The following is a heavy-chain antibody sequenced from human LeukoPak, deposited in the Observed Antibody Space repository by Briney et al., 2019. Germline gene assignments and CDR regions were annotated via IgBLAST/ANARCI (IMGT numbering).Heavy chain of an antibody. CDR2: ISAYNGNT. J-gene: IGHJ4*02. CDR3: ARADMVARYFDY. Sequence: ASVKVSCKASGYTFTSYGIRWVRQAPGQGLEWMGWISAYNGNTNYAQKLQGRVTMTTDTSTSTAYMELRSLRSDDTAVYYCARADMVARYFDYWGQGTLVTVSS. D-gene: IGHD5-12*01. V-gene: IGHV1-18*01. CDR1: GYTFTSYG.